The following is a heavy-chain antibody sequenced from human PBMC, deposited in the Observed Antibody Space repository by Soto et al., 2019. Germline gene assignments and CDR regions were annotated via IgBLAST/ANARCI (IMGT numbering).Heavy chain of an antibody. CDR1: GFSVSSNY. J-gene: IGHJ5*02. Sequence: LRLSCAISGFSVSSNYLSWVRQAPGKGLEWVSVHYSGGSTYYADPVQGRFTIFRDKSNNTLYLQMLRVRAEDTTVYFCATHRDPRGTVGATSPLDPWGQGTQVTVSS. CDR2: HYSGGST. D-gene: IGHD1-26*01. V-gene: IGHV3-53*01. CDR3: ATHRDPRGTVGATSPLDP.